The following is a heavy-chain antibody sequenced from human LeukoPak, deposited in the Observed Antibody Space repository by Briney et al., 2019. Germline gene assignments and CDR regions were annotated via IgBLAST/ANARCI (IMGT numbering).Heavy chain of an antibody. Sequence: PSETLSLTRAVYLGSFIGYYWSGIRQPPGKGLEWIGDINHSGSTNYNPSLNSRVTISLDTSQNHFSLKLRSVTAADTAVYYWARGGGYSYVNGYFDYWGQGTLVTVSS. J-gene: IGHJ4*02. CDR2: INHSGST. D-gene: IGHD5-18*01. CDR1: LGSFIGYY. CDR3: ARGGGYSYVNGYFDY. V-gene: IGHV4-34*01.